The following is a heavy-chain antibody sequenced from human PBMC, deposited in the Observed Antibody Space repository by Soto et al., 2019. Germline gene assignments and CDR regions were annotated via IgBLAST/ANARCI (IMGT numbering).Heavy chain of an antibody. J-gene: IGHJ5*02. Sequence: GGSLRLSCAASGFTFSSYSMNWVRQAPGKGLEWVSYISSSSSTIYYADSVKGRFTISRDNAKNTLYLQMNSLRAEDTVVFSCATHPDRIAKFGCSAPWGQGPLVPVSS. CDR2: ISSSSSTI. CDR1: GFTFSSYS. V-gene: IGHV3-48*01. D-gene: IGHD6-13*01. CDR3: ATHPDRIAKFGCSAP.